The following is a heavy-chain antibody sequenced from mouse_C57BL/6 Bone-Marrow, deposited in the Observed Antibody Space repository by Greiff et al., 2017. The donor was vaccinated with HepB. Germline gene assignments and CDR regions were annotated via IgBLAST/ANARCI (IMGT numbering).Heavy chain of an antibody. J-gene: IGHJ4*01. D-gene: IGHD5-1*01. V-gene: IGHV1-81*01. CDR2: IYPRSGNT. CDR1: GYTFTSYG. Sequence: QVQLKQSGAELARPGASVKLSYKASGYTFTSYGISWVKQRTGQGLEWIGEIYPRSGNTYYNEKFKGKATLTADKSSSTAYMELRSLTSEDSAVYFCAREYSGAMDYWGQGTSVTVSS. CDR3: AREYSGAMDY.